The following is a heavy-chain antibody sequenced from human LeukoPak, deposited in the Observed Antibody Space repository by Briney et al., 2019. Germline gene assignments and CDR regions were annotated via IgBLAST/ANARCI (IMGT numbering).Heavy chain of an antibody. CDR2: IYYSGST. Sequence: SETLSPTCTVSGGSISSYYWSWIRQTPGKGLEWIGYIYYSGSTNYNPSLKSRVTISVDTSKNQLSLKLSSVTAADTAVYYCARALHYDFWSGYYMAYYYGMDVWGQGTTVTVSS. V-gene: IGHV4-59*01. D-gene: IGHD3-3*01. CDR3: ARALHYDFWSGYYMAYYYGMDV. CDR1: GGSISSYY. J-gene: IGHJ6*02.